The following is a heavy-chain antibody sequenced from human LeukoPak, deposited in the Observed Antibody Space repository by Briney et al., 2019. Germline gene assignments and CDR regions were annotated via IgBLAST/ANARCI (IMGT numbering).Heavy chain of an antibody. CDR3: ARPQDFGLTGMNDFDI. D-gene: IGHD7-27*01. CDR2: IYPGDSDT. J-gene: IGHJ3*02. V-gene: IGHV5-51*01. CDR1: GYSFNTYW. Sequence: GESLKISCKGSGYSFNTYWIGWVRQMPGKSLEWMGIIYPGDSDTKYSPSFQGQVTISADKSISTAYLQWGSLKASDTAMYYCARPQDFGLTGMNDFDIWGQGTMVTVSS.